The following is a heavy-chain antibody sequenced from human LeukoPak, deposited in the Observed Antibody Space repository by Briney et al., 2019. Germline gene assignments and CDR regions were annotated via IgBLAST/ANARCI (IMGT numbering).Heavy chain of an antibody. Sequence: GASVKVSCKASGGTFSSYAISWVRQAPGQGLEWMGGIIPIFGTANYAQKFQGRVAITADESTSTAYMELSSLRSEDTAVYYCARSYTSGWYDVKYWGQGTLVTVSS. CDR2: IIPIFGTA. D-gene: IGHD6-19*01. J-gene: IGHJ4*02. V-gene: IGHV1-69*13. CDR1: GGTFSSYA. CDR3: ARSYTSGWYDVKY.